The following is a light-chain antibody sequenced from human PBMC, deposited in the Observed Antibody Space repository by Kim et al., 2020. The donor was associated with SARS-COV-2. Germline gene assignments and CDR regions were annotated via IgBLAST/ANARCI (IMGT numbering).Light chain of an antibody. Sequence: EIVLTQSPATLSLSPGERATLSCRASQSVGSYLAWYQQKPGQAPRLLIYDASNRATGIPARFSGSGSETDFTLTISSLEPEDFAVYYCQQRSNWPPWTFGQGTKVDIK. CDR3: QQRSNWPPWT. CDR1: QSVGSY. J-gene: IGKJ1*01. CDR2: DAS. V-gene: IGKV3-11*01.